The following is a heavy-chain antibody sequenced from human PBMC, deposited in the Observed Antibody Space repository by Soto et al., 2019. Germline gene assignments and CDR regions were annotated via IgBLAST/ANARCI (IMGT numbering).Heavy chain of an antibody. D-gene: IGHD3-22*01. CDR1: VGSISSTTHY. V-gene: IGHV4-39*01. CDR2: VYYNGNM. CDR3: ARRKGYDSSTYYFDY. J-gene: IGHJ4*02. Sequence: ETLSLTCTVSVGSISSTTHYWGWILQSPGKGLEWIGSVYYNGNMYYNPSLKSRVTMSVDTSKNQFSLDLRSVTAADTAVYYCARRKGYDSSTYYFDYWGQGILVTVSS.